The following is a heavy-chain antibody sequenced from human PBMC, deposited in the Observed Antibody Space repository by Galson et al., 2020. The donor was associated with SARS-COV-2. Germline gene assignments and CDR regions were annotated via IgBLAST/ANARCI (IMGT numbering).Heavy chain of an antibody. V-gene: IGHV5-51*01. CDR2: NHPGDSDT. J-gene: IGHJ6*02. CDR3: ARGLIAAAGIMDV. CDR1: GNSIPSYW. Sequence: GESLENPCKRSGNSIPSYWIGWERQMTGTGLESMGTNHPGDSDTRYSPSFQGQVTISADKSKSNAYLQWSSLKASDTAMYYCARGLIAAAGIMDVWGQGTTVTVSS. D-gene: IGHD6-13*01.